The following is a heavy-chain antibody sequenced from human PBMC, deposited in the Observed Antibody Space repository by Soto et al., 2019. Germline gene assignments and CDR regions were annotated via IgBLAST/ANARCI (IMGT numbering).Heavy chain of an antibody. CDR2: IYHSGST. Sequence: QVQLQESGPGLVKPSGTLSLTCAVSGGSISSSNWWSWVRQPPGKGLEWIGEIYHSGSTNYNPSLKSRVTISVDKSKNQFSLKLSSVTAADTAVYYCAREGYYDSSGYLHWFDPWGQGTLVTVSS. V-gene: IGHV4-4*02. D-gene: IGHD3-22*01. J-gene: IGHJ5*02. CDR3: AREGYYDSSGYLHWFDP. CDR1: GGSISSSNW.